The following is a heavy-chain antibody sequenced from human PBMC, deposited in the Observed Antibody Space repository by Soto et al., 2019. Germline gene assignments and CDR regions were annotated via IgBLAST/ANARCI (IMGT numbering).Heavy chain of an antibody. CDR1: GFTFSSYG. D-gene: IGHD1-26*01. CDR2: ISYDGSNK. CDR3: AKDQGWEFYYYYGMDV. J-gene: IGHJ6*02. V-gene: IGHV3-30*18. Sequence: QVQLVESGGGVVQPGRSLRLSCAASGFTFSSYGMHWVRQAPGKGLEWVAVISYDGSNKYYADSVKGRFTISRDNSKITLYLQMNSLRAEDTAVYYCAKDQGWEFYYYYGMDVWGQGTTVTVSS.